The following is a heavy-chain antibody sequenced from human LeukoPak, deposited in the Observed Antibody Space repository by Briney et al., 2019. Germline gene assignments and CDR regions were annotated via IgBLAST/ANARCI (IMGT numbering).Heavy chain of an antibody. J-gene: IGHJ5*02. Sequence: SQTLSLTCTVSGGSISSGSYYWSWIRQPAGKGLEWIGRIYTSGSTNYNPSLKSRVTISVDTSKNQFSLKLSSVTAADTAVYYCARFSTTVTPDGNWFDPWGQGTLVTVSS. CDR1: GGSISSGSYY. CDR3: ARFSTTVTPDGNWFDP. CDR2: IYTSGST. V-gene: IGHV4-61*02. D-gene: IGHD4-11*01.